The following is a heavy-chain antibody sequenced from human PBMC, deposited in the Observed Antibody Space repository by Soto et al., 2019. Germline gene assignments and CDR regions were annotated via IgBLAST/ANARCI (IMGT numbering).Heavy chain of an antibody. Sequence: QVHLVQSGAEVKKPGASVKVSCQASGYAFTTYGITWVRQAPGQALEWMGWISAHNGNTNYAQKLQGRVTVTRDTSTSTAYMEPRSLRSDETAVYYGARGRYGDYWGQGALVIVSS. CDR2: ISAHNGNT. D-gene: IGHD1-1*01. CDR3: ARGRYGDY. V-gene: IGHV1-18*01. J-gene: IGHJ4*02. CDR1: GYAFTTYG.